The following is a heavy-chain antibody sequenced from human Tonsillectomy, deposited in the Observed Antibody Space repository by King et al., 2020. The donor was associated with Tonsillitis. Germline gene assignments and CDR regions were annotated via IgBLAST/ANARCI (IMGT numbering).Heavy chain of an antibody. V-gene: IGHV3-15*01. CDR3: TKDTSTGYYYYYYYGMDV. CDR2: IKSKTDGGTT. Sequence: VQLVESGGGLVKPGGSLRLSCAASGFTFSNAWMTWVRQAPGKGLEWVGRIKSKTDGGTTDYAAPVKGRFTISRDDSKNTLYLQMNSLKTEDTAVYYCTKDTSTGYYYYYYYGMDVWGQGTTVTVSS. CDR1: GFTFSNAW. J-gene: IGHJ6*02. D-gene: IGHD6-19*01.